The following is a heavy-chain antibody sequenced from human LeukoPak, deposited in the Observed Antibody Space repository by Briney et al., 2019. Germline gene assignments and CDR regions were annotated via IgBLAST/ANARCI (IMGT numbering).Heavy chain of an antibody. J-gene: IGHJ3*02. D-gene: IGHD3-10*01. V-gene: IGHV3-23*01. CDR2: LGRSGSNT. CDR1: GFTFNDIA. Sequence: GGSLRLSCAAPGFTFNDIAMTWVRQAPGKGLEWVSTLGRSGSNTYYADPVKGRFSISRDNSKNTLYLQMNSLRAEDTAVYYCAKGVTYYSVTRGDPFDIWGQGTMVTVSS. CDR3: AKGVTYYSVTRGDPFDI.